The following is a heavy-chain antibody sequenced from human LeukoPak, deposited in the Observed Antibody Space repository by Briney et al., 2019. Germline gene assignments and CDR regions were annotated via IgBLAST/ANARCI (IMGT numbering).Heavy chain of an antibody. CDR1: GGTFSSYA. CDR3: RIAAAGNRRYYFDY. V-gene: IGHV1-69*05. Sequence: SVKVSCKASGGTFSSYAISWVRQAPGQGLEWMGRIIPIFGTANYAQKFQGRVTITTDESTSTAYMELSSLRSEDTAVYYCRIAAAGNRRYYFDYWGQGTLVAVSS. D-gene: IGHD6-13*01. J-gene: IGHJ4*02. CDR2: IIPIFGTA.